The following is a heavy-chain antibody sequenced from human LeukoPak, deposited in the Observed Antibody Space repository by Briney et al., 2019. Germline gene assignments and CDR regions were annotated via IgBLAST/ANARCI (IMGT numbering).Heavy chain of an antibody. CDR2: IKSDGITI. CDR1: GFTFSNYM. V-gene: IGHV3-74*01. J-gene: IGHJ4*02. Sequence: SGGSLRLSCAASGFTFSNYMMHWVRQAPGKGLVWVSRIKSDGITITYADSVKGRFTISRDNAKNTLYLQMNSLRAEDTAVYYCARGSYYDYWGQGTLVTVSS. CDR3: ARGSYYDY.